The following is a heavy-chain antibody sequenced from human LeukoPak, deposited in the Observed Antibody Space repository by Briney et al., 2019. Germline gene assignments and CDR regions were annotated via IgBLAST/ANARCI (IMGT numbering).Heavy chain of an antibody. V-gene: IGHV3-53*01. J-gene: IGHJ4*02. Sequence: PGGSLRLSCAASGFTFSSYVMHWVRQAPGKGLEWVSFIYSGGSTHYSDSVKGRFTISRDNSKNTLYLQMNSLRAEDTAVYYCARRAGAYAHPYDYWGQGTLVTVSS. CDR1: GFTFSSYV. CDR2: IYSGGST. D-gene: IGHD3-16*01. CDR3: ARRAGAYAHPYDY.